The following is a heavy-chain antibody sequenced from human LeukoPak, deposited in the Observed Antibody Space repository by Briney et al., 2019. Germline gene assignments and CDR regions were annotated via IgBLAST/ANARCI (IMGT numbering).Heavy chain of an antibody. D-gene: IGHD3-22*01. V-gene: IGHV3-48*03. CDR1: GFTFSSYE. J-gene: IGHJ4*02. CDR2: ISSSGSTI. CDR3: AGGHSSGYYPIDY. Sequence: GGSLRLSCAASGFTFSSYEMNWVRQAPGKGLEWASYISSSGSTIYYAESAKGRFTISRDNAKNSLYLQMNSLRAEDTAVYYCAGGHSSGYYPIDYWGQGTLVTVSS.